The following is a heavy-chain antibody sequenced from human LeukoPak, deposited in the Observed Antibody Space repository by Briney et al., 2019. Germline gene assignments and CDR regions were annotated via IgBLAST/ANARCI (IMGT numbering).Heavy chain of an antibody. CDR3: AKDHGWYVSEYYYYMDV. V-gene: IGHV3-30*02. CDR1: GFTFGSYG. D-gene: IGHD6-19*01. J-gene: IGHJ6*03. Sequence: PGGSLRLSCAASGFTFGSYGMHWVRQAPGKGLEWVAFIRYDGSNKYYADSVKGRFTISRDNSKNTLYLQMNSLRAEDTAVYYCAKDHGWYVSEYYYYMDVWGKGTTVTVSS. CDR2: IRYDGSNK.